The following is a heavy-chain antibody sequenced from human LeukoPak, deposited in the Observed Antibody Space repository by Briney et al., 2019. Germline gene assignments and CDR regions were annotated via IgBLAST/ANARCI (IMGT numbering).Heavy chain of an antibody. J-gene: IGHJ4*02. D-gene: IGHD5-18*01. V-gene: IGHV3-64D*06. CDR2: ISSNGDVT. Sequence: GGSLRLSRLASGLTFSGYAMHWVRQAPGRGLEYVSVISSNGDVTYYVDRVRDGFTISRDNSKNTVYLQMRSLRVEDTAVYYCVKDMSHTGYGYGPLEFWGQGTLVTVPS. CDR3: VKDMSHTGYGYGPLEF. CDR1: GLTFSGYA.